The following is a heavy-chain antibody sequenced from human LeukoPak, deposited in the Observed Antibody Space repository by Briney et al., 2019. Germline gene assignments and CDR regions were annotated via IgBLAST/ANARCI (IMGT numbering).Heavy chain of an antibody. J-gene: IGHJ4*02. D-gene: IGHD6-6*01. Sequence: PSETLSLTCNVSGGFLSSYYWSWIRQPAGKGLEWIGRIHTSGNTNRNPSLKSRVTMSVDTSNNHFSLNLSSLTAADTAVYYCAREGTSARVMDYWGQGTLVTVSS. CDR3: AREGTSARVMDY. CDR2: IHTSGNT. CDR1: GGFLSSYY. V-gene: IGHV4-4*07.